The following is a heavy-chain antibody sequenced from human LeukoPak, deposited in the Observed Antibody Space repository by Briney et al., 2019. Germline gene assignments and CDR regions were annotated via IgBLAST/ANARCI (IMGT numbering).Heavy chain of an antibody. Sequence: PSETLSLTCAVSGGSISSSTWWTWVRQPPGKGLEWIGEVFYSGSTNSNPSLKSRLTMSVDESKHEFSLKLTSVTAADTAVYYCARDGVLGGLFVWDYWGQGTLVTVSS. CDR2: VFYSGST. D-gene: IGHD3-16*01. J-gene: IGHJ4*02. CDR3: ARDGVLGGLFVWDY. V-gene: IGHV4-4*02. CDR1: GGSISSSTW.